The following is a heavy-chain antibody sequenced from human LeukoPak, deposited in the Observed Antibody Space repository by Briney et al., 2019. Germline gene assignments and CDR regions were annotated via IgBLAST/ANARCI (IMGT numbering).Heavy chain of an antibody. CDR1: GLSFGSYS. CDR3: ARDKVGAMDY. J-gene: IGHJ4*02. CDR2: ISSDGGST. Sequence: HPGGALRLSCAASGLSFGSYSMNWVRQAPGKGLEYVSAISSDGGSTYYANSVKGRFTISRDNSKNTLHLQMGSLRAEDMAVYYCARDKVGAMDYWGQGTLVTVSS. V-gene: IGHV3-64*01. D-gene: IGHD1-26*01.